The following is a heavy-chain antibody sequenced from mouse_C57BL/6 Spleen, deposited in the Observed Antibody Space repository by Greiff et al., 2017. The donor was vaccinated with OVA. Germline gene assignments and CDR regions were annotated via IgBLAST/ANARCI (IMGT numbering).Heavy chain of an antibody. J-gene: IGHJ2*01. CDR3: ARYYYGNYVFDY. Sequence: VQLQQSGPELVKPGASVKISCKASGYSFTGYYMNWVKQSPEKSLEWIGEINPSTGGTTYNQKFKAKATLTVDKSSSTAYMQLKSLTSEDSAVYYCARYYYGNYVFDYWGQGTTLTVSS. CDR2: INPSTGGT. CDR1: GYSFTGYY. V-gene: IGHV1-42*01. D-gene: IGHD2-1*01.